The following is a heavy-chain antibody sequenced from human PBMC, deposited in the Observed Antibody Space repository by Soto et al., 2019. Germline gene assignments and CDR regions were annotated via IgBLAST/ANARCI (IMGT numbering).Heavy chain of an antibody. Sequence: GGSLRLSCAASGFKFSNYAMSWVRQAPGKGLEWVSLISATGGGTYYADSVKGRFAISRDNSHNTLYLQVHSLTAEDTAVYYCAKDRRAGGNSAFYFDFWGQGAQVTVSS. J-gene: IGHJ4*02. D-gene: IGHD3-16*01. CDR2: ISATGGGT. V-gene: IGHV3-23*01. CDR1: GFKFSNYA. CDR3: AKDRRAGGNSAFYFDF.